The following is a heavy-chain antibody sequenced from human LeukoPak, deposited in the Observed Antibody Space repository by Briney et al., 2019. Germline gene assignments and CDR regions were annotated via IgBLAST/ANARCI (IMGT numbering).Heavy chain of an antibody. Sequence: SETLSLTCTVSGGSISSGGYYWSWIRQHPGKGLEWIGSIYYSGSTYYNPSLKSRVTISVDTSKNQFSLKLSSVTAADTAVYYCARIPGGDGSDYYYYGMDVWGKGTTVTVSS. V-gene: IGHV4-31*03. J-gene: IGHJ6*04. D-gene: IGHD3-10*01. CDR3: ARIPGGDGSDYYYYGMDV. CDR1: GGSISSGGYY. CDR2: IYYSGST.